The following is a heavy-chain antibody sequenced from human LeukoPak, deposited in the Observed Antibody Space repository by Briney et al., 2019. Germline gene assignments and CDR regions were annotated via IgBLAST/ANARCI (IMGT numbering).Heavy chain of an antibody. V-gene: IGHV3-23*01. J-gene: IGHJ3*01. CDR1: GFHFSTHG. CDR3: VRDLDWGAFAV. D-gene: IGHD3/OR15-3a*01. CDR2: ISPPGDIT. Sequence: GGTLRLSCAASGFHFSTHGMNWVRQAPGKGLEWVSGISPPGDITYYADSVMGRFTISIDNRKNTVSLQMNSLRAEDTALYYCVRDLDWGAFAVWGQGTMVTVSS.